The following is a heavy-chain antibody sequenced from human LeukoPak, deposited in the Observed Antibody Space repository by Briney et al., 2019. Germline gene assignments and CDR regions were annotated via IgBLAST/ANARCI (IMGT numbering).Heavy chain of an antibody. J-gene: IGHJ4*02. D-gene: IGHD4-17*01. V-gene: IGHV1-2*02. Sequence: ASVKVSCKASVYTFTDYYMHWVRQAPGQGLEWMGWINPNMGGTNYVQKFQGRVTMTRDTSSTTAYMELTRLRSDDTAVYYCAREVEGATVTTRCFDYWGQGTLVTVSS. CDR3: AREVEGATVTTRCFDY. CDR2: INPNMGGT. CDR1: VYTFTDYY.